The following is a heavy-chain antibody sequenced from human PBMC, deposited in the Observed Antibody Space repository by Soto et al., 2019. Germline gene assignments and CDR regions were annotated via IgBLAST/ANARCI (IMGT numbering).Heavy chain of an antibody. Sequence: SETLSLTCTVSGGSISRYYWSLIRQPPGKGLEWIGYIYYSGSTNYNPSLKSRVTISVDTSKNQFSLKLSSVTAADTAVYYCARPHSSRRKSTFHFSGPGPMVTV. D-gene: IGHD6-13*01. CDR2: IYYSGST. J-gene: IGHJ4*02. CDR1: GGSISRYY. V-gene: IGHV4-59*01. CDR3: ARPHSSRRKSTFHF.